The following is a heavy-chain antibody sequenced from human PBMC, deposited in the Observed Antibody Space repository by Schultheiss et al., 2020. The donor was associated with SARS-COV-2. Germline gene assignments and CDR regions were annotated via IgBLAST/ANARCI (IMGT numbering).Heavy chain of an antibody. J-gene: IGHJ5*02. CDR3: TRGAPMVTREFDP. Sequence: GESLKISCAASGFSPSNYGMSWVRQAPGKGLEWVSSIESSGTYIYYADSVKGRFTISRDNAKNSLYLQMNSLRAEDTAVYYCTRGAPMVTREFDPWGQGTLVTVSS. CDR1: GFSPSNYG. CDR2: IESSGTYI. V-gene: IGHV3-21*01. D-gene: IGHD4-17*01.